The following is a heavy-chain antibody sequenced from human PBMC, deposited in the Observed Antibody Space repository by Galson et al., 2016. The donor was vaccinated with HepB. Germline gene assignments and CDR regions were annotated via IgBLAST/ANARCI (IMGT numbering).Heavy chain of an antibody. V-gene: IGHV4-30-2*01. CDR1: GGDMSSGGYS. Sequence: TLSLTCTVSGGDMSSGGYSWSWIRRPPGKGLEWIGNIYHSGRAYYSPSLKSRVIISVDTSKNQFSLRLRSVTAADTAVYYCAREVTTPSNYYSYGVDVWGKGATVTVSA. D-gene: IGHD3-3*01. J-gene: IGHJ6*04. CDR2: IYHSGRA. CDR3: AREVTTPSNYYSYGVDV.